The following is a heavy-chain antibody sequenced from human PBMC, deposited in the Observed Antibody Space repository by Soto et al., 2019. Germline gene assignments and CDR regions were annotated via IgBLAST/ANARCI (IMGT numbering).Heavy chain of an antibody. CDR3: ARKTKVDYYDSSGYRAPHYYYGMDV. J-gene: IGHJ6*02. D-gene: IGHD3-22*01. CDR2: IIPIFGTA. Sequence: SVKVSCKASGGTFSSYAISWVRQAPGQGLEWMGGIIPIFGTANYAQKFQGRVTITADESTSTAYMEPSSLRSEDTAVYYCARKTKVDYYDSSGYRAPHYYYGMDVWGQGTTVTVSS. V-gene: IGHV1-69*13. CDR1: GGTFSSYA.